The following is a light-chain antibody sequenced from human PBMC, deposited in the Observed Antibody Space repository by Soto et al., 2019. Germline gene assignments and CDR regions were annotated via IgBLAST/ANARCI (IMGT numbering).Light chain of an antibody. CDR1: LSFNSY. CDR3: QRRSNWPSIT. J-gene: IGKJ5*01. CDR2: DAS. V-gene: IGKV3-11*01. Sequence: EIVLTQSPATLSLSPRERATLSCRASLSFNSYLAWYQQKPGQAPRLLIYDASNRATGIPARYSGSGSGTDFTLTISSLEPEDFAVYYCQRRSNWPSITFGQGTRLEIK.